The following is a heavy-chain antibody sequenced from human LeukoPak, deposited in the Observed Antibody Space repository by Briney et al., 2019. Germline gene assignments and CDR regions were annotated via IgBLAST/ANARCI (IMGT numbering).Heavy chain of an antibody. Sequence: GGSLRLSCAASGFTFSSYSLKWVRQAPGKGLEWVSYITSSSTKYYADSVKGRFTISRDNAKNTLYLQMNSLRAEDTAVYYCGRDSYYGGTQDYWGQGTLVTVSS. CDR3: GRDSYYGGTQDY. CDR1: GFTFSSYS. D-gene: IGHD4-23*01. J-gene: IGHJ4*02. CDR2: ITSSSTK. V-gene: IGHV3-48*01.